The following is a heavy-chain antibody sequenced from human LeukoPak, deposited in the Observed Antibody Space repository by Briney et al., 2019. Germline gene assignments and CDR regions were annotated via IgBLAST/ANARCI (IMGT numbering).Heavy chain of an antibody. CDR1: GFTFSSYA. CDR2: ISGSGGST. J-gene: IGHJ4*02. V-gene: IGHV3-23*01. D-gene: IGHD5-12*01. CDR3: AKARFSGYGQSDY. Sequence: PGGSLRLSCAASGFTFSSYAMSWVRQAPGKGLEWVSAISGSGGSTYYADSVRGRFTISGDDSKNTLYLQMNSLRAEDTAVYYCAKARFSGYGQSDYWGQGTLVTVSS.